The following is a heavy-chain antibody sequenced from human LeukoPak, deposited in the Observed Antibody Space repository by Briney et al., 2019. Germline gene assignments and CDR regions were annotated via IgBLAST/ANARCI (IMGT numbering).Heavy chain of an antibody. Sequence: GASVTVSCKASGGTFSSYAISWVRQAPGQGLEWMGGIIPIFGTANYAQKFQGRVTITADESTSTAYMELSSLRSEDTAVYYCAAYYYDINGSDYWGQGTLVTVSS. CDR3: AAYYYDINGSDY. J-gene: IGHJ4*02. V-gene: IGHV1-69*13. D-gene: IGHD3-16*01. CDR1: GGTFSSYA. CDR2: IIPIFGTA.